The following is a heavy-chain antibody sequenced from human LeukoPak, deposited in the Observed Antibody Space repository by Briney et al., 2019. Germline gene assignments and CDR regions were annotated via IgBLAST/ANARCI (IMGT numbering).Heavy chain of an antibody. CDR3: AKDRGYCTGGSCYSDY. CDR2: MSGSGGST. V-gene: IGHV3-23*01. J-gene: IGHJ4*02. Sequence: SGGSLRLSCAASGFTFSSYVMSWVRQAPGKGLEWVSVMSGSGGSTYYADSVKGRFTLSRDNSKNTLFLQLNSLRAEDTAVYYCAKDRGYCTGGSCYSDYWGQGTLVTVSS. D-gene: IGHD2-15*01. CDR1: GFTFSSYV.